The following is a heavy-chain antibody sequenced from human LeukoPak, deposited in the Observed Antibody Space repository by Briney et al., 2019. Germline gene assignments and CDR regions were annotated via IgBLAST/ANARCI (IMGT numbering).Heavy chain of an antibody. CDR3: ARDRNWNYVRGNWFDP. D-gene: IGHD1-7*01. CDR1: GYTFTGYY. Sequence: GASVKVSCKASGYTFTGYYMHWVRQAPGQGLEWMGWINPNSGGTNYAQKFQGRVTMTRDTSISTAYMELSRLRSDDTAVYYCARDRNWNYVRGNWFDPWGQGTLVTVSS. V-gene: IGHV1-2*02. J-gene: IGHJ5*02. CDR2: INPNSGGT.